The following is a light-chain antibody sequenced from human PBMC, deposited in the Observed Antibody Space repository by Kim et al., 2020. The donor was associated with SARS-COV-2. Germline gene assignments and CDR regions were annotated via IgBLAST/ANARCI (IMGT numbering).Light chain of an antibody. CDR2: DAN. Sequence: ITIICCYKSSDASGHNNVTWYQQHPGKAPKLLIYDANKRPSGVPYRFSGSKSGNSASLTISGLQSEDEADYYCRSYTSSSTLYVFGTGTKVTVL. CDR3: RSYTSSSTLYV. V-gene: IGLV2-14*03. CDR1: SSDASGHNN. J-gene: IGLJ1*01.